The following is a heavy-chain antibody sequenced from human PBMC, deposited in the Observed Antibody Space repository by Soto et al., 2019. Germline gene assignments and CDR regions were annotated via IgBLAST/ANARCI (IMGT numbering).Heavy chain of an antibody. CDR3: ARSVAVPGAHIDY. D-gene: IGHD6-19*01. Sequence: SETLSLTCSVSGGSISGSYWSWIRQSPGKGLEWLGYVYYTGSTNYSPSLRSRVSISVDTSKNEFSLRLSSLTAADTAVYFCARSVAVPGAHIDYWGQGTQVTVSS. V-gene: IGHV4-59*01. J-gene: IGHJ4*02. CDR1: GGSISGSY. CDR2: VYYTGST.